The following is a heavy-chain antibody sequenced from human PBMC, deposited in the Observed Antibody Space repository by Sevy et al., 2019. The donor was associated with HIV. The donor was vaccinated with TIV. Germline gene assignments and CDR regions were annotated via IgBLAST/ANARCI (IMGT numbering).Heavy chain of an antibody. J-gene: IGHJ4*02. V-gene: IGHV3-30*04. CDR1: GFTFSSYA. D-gene: IGHD2-15*01. CDR2: ISYNGRNQ. CDR3: ARFVGYCSGGRCSIIDF. Sequence: GGSLRLSCAASGFTFSSYAMHWVRQAPGKGLEWVAVISYNGRNQYYADSVKGRFTISKDDSKNTLYLQLNSLRAEDTAVYYCARFVGYCSGGRCSIIDFWGQGTLVTVSS.